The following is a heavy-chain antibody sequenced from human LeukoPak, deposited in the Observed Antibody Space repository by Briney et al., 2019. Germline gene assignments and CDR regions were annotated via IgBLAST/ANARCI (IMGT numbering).Heavy chain of an antibody. CDR2: INPNSGGT. D-gene: IGHD6-19*01. CDR1: GYTFTGYY. Sequence: GASVTVSCKASGYTFTGYYIHWVRQAPGQGLEWMGWINPNSGGTNYAQKFQGRVTMTRDTSISTAYMELSRLRSDDTAVYYCARLQTQPLYSSGWYSAFDIWGQGTMVTVSS. J-gene: IGHJ3*02. CDR3: ARLQTQPLYSSGWYSAFDI. V-gene: IGHV1-2*02.